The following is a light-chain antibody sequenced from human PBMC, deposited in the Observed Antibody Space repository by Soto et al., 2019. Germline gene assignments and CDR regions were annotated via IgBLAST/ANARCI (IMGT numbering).Light chain of an antibody. Sequence: IQLTQSPSSLSASVGDRVTITCRASQGISSYLAWYQQKPGKAPKLLIYGSSTLQSGVPSRFSGGGSGTDFTLTICNLQPEDFATYYCQQLNSYPLTFGGGTKVDIK. CDR1: QGISSY. CDR2: GSS. CDR3: QQLNSYPLT. V-gene: IGKV1-9*01. J-gene: IGKJ4*01.